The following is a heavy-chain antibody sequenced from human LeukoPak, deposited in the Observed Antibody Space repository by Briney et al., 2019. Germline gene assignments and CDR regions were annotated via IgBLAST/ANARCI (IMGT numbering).Heavy chain of an antibody. Sequence: GGSLRLPCAASGFTFSSYWMSWVRQAPGKGLEWVANIKQDGSEKYYVDSVKGRFTISRDNAKNSLYLQMNSLRAEDTAVYYCARHNYDFWSVYMDVWGKGTTVTVSS. CDR3: ARHNYDFWSVYMDV. CDR2: IKQDGSEK. D-gene: IGHD3-3*01. CDR1: GFTFSSYW. V-gene: IGHV3-7*01. J-gene: IGHJ6*03.